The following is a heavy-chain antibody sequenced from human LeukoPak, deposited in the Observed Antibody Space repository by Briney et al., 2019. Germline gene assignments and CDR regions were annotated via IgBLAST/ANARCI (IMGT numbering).Heavy chain of an antibody. CDR2: ISSRSHYI. Sequence: PGGSLRLSCVASGFTFTSYTMNWVRQAPGKGLEWVSSISSRSHYIYNADSLKGRFTISRDNSKNTLYLQMNSLRAEDTAVYYCGVSREYYYDSSAVGYWGQGTLVTVSS. V-gene: IGHV3-21*01. J-gene: IGHJ4*02. CDR1: GFTFTSYT. CDR3: GVSREYYYDSSAVGY. D-gene: IGHD3-22*01.